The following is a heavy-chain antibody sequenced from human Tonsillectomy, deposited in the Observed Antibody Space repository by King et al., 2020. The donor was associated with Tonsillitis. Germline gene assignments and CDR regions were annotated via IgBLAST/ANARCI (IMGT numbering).Heavy chain of an antibody. CDR3: TRDGLIVGATLGNFQH. V-gene: IGHV3-49*03. J-gene: IGHJ1*01. Sequence: VQLVESGGGLVQPGRSLRLSCTASGFTFGDYAMSWFRQAPGKGLEWVGFIRSKAYGGTTEYAASVKGRFTISRDDSKSIAYLQMNSLKTEDTAVYYCTRDGLIVGATLGNFQHWGQGTLVTVSS. CDR2: IRSKAYGGTT. CDR1: GFTFGDYA. D-gene: IGHD1-26*01.